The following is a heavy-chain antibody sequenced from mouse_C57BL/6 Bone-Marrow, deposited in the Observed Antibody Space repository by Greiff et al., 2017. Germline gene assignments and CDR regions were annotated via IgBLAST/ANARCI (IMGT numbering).Heavy chain of an antibody. J-gene: IGHJ3*01. CDR3: ARQGYYGSSTAY. CDR2: ISSGGSYT. Sequence: VQVVESGGDLVKPGGYLKLSCAASGFTFSSYGMSWVRQTPDKRLEWVATISSGGSYTYYPDSVKGRFTISRDNAKNTLYLQMSSLKSEDTAMYYCARQGYYGSSTAYWGQGTLVTVSA. CDR1: GFTFSSYG. V-gene: IGHV5-6*01. D-gene: IGHD1-1*01.